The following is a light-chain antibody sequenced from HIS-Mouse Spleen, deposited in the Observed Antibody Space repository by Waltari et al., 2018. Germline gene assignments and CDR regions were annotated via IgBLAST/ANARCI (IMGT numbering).Light chain of an antibody. CDR1: NSDDGGYNL. J-gene: IGLJ3*02. CDR2: EGS. Sequence: QSALTQPASVSGSPGQSITISCTGTNSDDGGYNLVYWYPRHPGKAPKLSVYEGSKRPQGCSNGFAGSQSGNKASLTISGLQAEDEADYYCCSNAGSSTWVFGGGTKLTVL. CDR3: CSNAGSSTWV. V-gene: IGLV2-23*01.